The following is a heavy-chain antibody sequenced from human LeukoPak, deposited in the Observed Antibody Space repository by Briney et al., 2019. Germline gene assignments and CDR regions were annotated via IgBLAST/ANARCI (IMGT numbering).Heavy chain of an antibody. J-gene: IGHJ4*02. D-gene: IGHD6-19*01. V-gene: IGHV4-59*12. Sequence: SETLSLTCTVSGGSISSYYWSRIRQPPGKGLEWIGYIYYSGSTNYNPSLKSRVTISVDTSKNQLSLKLSSVTAADTAVYYCAVTGYSSGWYGDYWGQGTLVTVSS. CDR1: GGSISSYY. CDR2: IYYSGST. CDR3: AVTGYSSGWYGDY.